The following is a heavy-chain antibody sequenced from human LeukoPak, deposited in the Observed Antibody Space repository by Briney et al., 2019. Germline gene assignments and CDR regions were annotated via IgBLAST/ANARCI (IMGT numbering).Heavy chain of an antibody. D-gene: IGHD3-22*01. CDR1: GFTFSSYW. Sequence: GGSLRLSCAASGFTFSSYWMSWVRQAPGKGLEWVANIKQDGSEKYYVDSVKGRFTISRDNAKNSLYLQMNSLRAEDTAVYYCAKVVSSGYPGRHLDYWGQGTLVTVSS. V-gene: IGHV3-7*03. CDR3: AKVVSSGYPGRHLDY. CDR2: IKQDGSEK. J-gene: IGHJ4*02.